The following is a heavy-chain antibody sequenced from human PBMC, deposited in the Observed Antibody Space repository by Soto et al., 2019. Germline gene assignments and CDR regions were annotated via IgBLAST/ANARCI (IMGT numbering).Heavy chain of an antibody. V-gene: IGHV3-49*04. D-gene: IGHD5-18*01. Sequence: GGSLRLSCTASGFTFGDYAMSWVRQAPGKGLEWVGFIRSKAYGGTTEYAASVKGRFTISRDDSKSIAYLQMNSLKTEDTAVYYCTTEGRYSYGYGTDYWGQGTLVTVSS. CDR3: TTEGRYSYGYGTDY. CDR2: IRSKAYGGTT. J-gene: IGHJ4*02. CDR1: GFTFGDYA.